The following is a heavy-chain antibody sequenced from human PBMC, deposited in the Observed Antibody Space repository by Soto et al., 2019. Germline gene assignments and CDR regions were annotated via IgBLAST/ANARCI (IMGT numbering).Heavy chain of an antibody. J-gene: IGHJ4*02. CDR1: GFTFSSYV. V-gene: IGHV3-23*01. CDR2: ISNSVGNT. CDR3: ASRYCSSTSCGPGLFDS. D-gene: IGHD2-2*01. Sequence: GGSLRLSCAASGFTFSSYVMSWVRQAPGKGLEWVSAISNSVGNTYYADSVKGRFTISRDNSKNTLYLRMNSLGVEDTAVYYCASRYCSSTSCGPGLFDSWGQGTLVTVSS.